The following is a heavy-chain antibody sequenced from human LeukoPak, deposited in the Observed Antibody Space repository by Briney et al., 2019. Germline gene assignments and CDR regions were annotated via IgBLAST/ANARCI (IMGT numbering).Heavy chain of an antibody. V-gene: IGHV3-48*02. CDR1: GFTFSTYS. CDR3: ATYSSGWYLVY. J-gene: IGHJ4*02. Sequence: PGGSLRLSCAASGFTFSTYSMNWVRQAPGKGLEWVSFISSSSSAIYYADSVKGRFTISRDDAQNSLYLQMNSLRDGDTAVYYCATYSSGWYLVYWGQGTLVTVSS. CDR2: ISSSSSAI. D-gene: IGHD6-19*01.